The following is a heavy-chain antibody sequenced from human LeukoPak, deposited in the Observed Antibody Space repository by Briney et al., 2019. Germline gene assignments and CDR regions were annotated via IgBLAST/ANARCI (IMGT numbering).Heavy chain of an antibody. CDR2: ISSSSYT. Sequence: GGSLRLSCAASGFTFSDYYMSWIRQAPGKGLEWVSYISSSSYTNYADSVKGRFTISRDNAKNSLYLQMNSLRAEDTAVYYCARAPHYSNYGPYYYGMDVWGQGTTVTVS. CDR1: GFTFSDYY. D-gene: IGHD4-11*01. V-gene: IGHV3-11*06. CDR3: ARAPHYSNYGPYYYGMDV. J-gene: IGHJ6*02.